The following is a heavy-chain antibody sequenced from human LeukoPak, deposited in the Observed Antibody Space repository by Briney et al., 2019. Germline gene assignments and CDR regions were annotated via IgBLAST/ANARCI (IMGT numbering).Heavy chain of an antibody. V-gene: IGHV4-39*07. J-gene: IGHJ4*02. CDR2: IYYSGST. CDR3: ASVIAAAGLY. Sequence: SETLSLTCTVSGGSISSSSYYWGWIRQPPGKGLEWIGSIYYSGSTYYNPSLKSRVTISVDTSKNQFSLKLSSVTAADTAVYYCASVIAAAGLYWGRGTLVTVSS. CDR1: GGSISSSSYY. D-gene: IGHD6-13*01.